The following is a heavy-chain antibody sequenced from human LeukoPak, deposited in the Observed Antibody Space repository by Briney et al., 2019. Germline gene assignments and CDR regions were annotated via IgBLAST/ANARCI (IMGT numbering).Heavy chain of an antibody. J-gene: IGHJ4*02. CDR1: GFTLSSYG. CDR2: IWYDGSNK. CDR3: ARDRVYCSGGSCAPYFDY. Sequence: GGSLRLSCAASGFTLSSYGMHWVRQAPGKGLEWVAVIWYDGSNKYYADSVKGRFTISRDNSKNTLYLQMNSLRAEDTAVYYCARDRVYCSGGSCAPYFDYWGQGTLVTVSS. D-gene: IGHD2-15*01. V-gene: IGHV3-33*01.